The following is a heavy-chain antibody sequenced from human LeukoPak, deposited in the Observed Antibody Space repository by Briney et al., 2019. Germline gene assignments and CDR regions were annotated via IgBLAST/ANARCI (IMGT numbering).Heavy chain of an antibody. V-gene: IGHV1-24*01. CDR2: FDPEDGET. D-gene: IGHD3-10*01. J-gene: IGHJ4*02. CDR3: ATAAGYYGSGSQYYFDY. Sequence: EASVKVSCKASGYTFSNYGISWVRQAPGQGLEWMGGFDPEDGETIYAQKFQGRVTMTEDTSTDTAYMELSSLRSEDTAVYYCATAAGYYGSGSQYYFDYWGQGTLVTVSS. CDR1: GYTFSNYG.